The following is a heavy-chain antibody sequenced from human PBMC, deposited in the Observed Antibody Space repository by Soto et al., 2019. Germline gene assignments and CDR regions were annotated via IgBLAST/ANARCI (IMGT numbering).Heavy chain of an antibody. CDR2: ISGSGGST. CDR3: AKVGYCSGGSCYLGWDAFDI. Sequence: EVQLLESGGGLVQPGGSLRLSCAASGFTFSSYAMSWVRQAPGKGLEWVSAISGSGGSTYYADSVKGRFTISRDNHKNALYLQMNSRRAEDMAVYYCAKVGYCSGGSCYLGWDAFDIWGQGTMVTVSS. V-gene: IGHV3-23*01. CDR1: GFTFSSYA. D-gene: IGHD2-15*01. J-gene: IGHJ3*02.